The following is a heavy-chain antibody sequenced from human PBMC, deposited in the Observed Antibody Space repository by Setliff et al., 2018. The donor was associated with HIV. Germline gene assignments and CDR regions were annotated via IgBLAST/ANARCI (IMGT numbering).Heavy chain of an antibody. CDR2: IYYSGST. Sequence: SETLFLTCTVSGGSISSSSYYWGWIRQPPGKGLEWIGSIYYSGSTYYNPSLKSRVTISVDTSKNQFSLKLSSVTAADTAVYYCARHLYGGYTGGFDYWGQGTLVTVSS. D-gene: IGHD5-12*01. CDR1: GGSISSSSYY. CDR3: ARHLYGGYTGGFDY. V-gene: IGHV4-39*01. J-gene: IGHJ4*02.